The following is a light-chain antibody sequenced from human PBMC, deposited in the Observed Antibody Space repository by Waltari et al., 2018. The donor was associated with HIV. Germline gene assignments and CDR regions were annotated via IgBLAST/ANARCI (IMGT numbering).Light chain of an antibody. Sequence: SYDLTQPSSLSVSAGQTARITCSGDELTRKYARWFQQKPGQAPVSVIFKDSERPSGVPGRFSGSSSGTTVTLTISGAQIEDEADYYCYSAADNNRGIFGGGTRLTVL. CDR1: ELTRKY. CDR2: KDS. V-gene: IGLV3-27*01. CDR3: YSAADNNRGI. J-gene: IGLJ2*01.